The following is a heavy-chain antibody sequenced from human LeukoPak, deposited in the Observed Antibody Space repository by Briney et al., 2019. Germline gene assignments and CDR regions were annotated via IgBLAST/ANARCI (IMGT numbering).Heavy chain of an antibody. CDR1: GFTVRSKY. Sequence: PGGSLRLXCAASGFTVRSKYMSWVRQAPGKGPEWVSVILTGDNTYYSDSVRGRFTISRDHSRNTLYLQMNNLRAEDTAVYYCATELRYVGGYFDYWGQGTLVTVSS. D-gene: IGHD3-9*01. V-gene: IGHV3-53*01. CDR2: ILTGDNT. CDR3: ATELRYVGGYFDY. J-gene: IGHJ4*02.